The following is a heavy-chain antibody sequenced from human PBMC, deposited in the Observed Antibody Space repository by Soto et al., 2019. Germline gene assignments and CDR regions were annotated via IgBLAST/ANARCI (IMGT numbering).Heavy chain of an antibody. Sequence: PGGSLRLSCAASGFTFSSYWMSWVRQAPGKGLEWVANIKQDGSEKYYVDSVKGRFTISRDNAKNSLYLQMNSLRAEDTAVYYCARYGYDSSGYRRGTPRPGGYFDYWGQGTLVTVSS. J-gene: IGHJ4*02. CDR2: IKQDGSEK. V-gene: IGHV3-7*01. CDR1: GFTFSSYW. CDR3: ARYGYDSSGYRRGTPRPGGYFDY. D-gene: IGHD3-22*01.